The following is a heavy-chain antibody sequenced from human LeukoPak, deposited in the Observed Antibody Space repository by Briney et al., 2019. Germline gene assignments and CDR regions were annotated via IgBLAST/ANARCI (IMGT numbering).Heavy chain of an antibody. CDR1: GGSISSSSYY. J-gene: IGHJ4*02. Sequence: KPSETLSLTCTVSGGSISSSSYYWGWIRQPPGKGLEWIGSIYYSGSTYYNPSLKSRVTISVDTSKNQFSLKLSSVTAADTAVYYCARRVVVAATMIDYWGQGTLVTVSS. V-gene: IGHV4-39*01. CDR2: IYYSGST. D-gene: IGHD2-15*01. CDR3: ARRVVVAATMIDY.